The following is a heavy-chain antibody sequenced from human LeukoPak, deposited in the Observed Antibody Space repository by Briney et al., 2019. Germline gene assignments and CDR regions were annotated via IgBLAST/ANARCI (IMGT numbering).Heavy chain of an antibody. CDR1: GGSISSYY. V-gene: IGHV4-59*01. CDR2: IYYSGST. CDR3: ASESYGGNQGYFDY. D-gene: IGHD4-23*01. J-gene: IGHJ4*02. Sequence: PSETLSLTCTVSGGSISSYYWSWIRQPPGKGPEWIGYIYYSGSTNYNPSLKSRVTISVDTSKNQFSLKLSSVTAADTAVYYCASESYGGNQGYFDYWGQGTLVTVSS.